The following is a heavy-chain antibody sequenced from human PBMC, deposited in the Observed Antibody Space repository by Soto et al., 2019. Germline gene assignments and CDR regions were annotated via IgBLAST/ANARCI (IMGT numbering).Heavy chain of an antibody. J-gene: IGHJ6*02. Sequence: PSQTLSLTCAISGDSVSSNSAAWNWIRQSPSRGLDWLGRTYYRSKWYNDYAVSVKSRITINPDTSKNQFSLQLKSVTPEDTAVYYCARVGSRYCSGGSCYLGYYYYGMDVWGQGTTVTVSS. V-gene: IGHV6-1*01. D-gene: IGHD2-15*01. CDR1: GDSVSSNSAA. CDR3: ARVGSRYCSGGSCYLGYYYYGMDV. CDR2: TYYRSKWYN.